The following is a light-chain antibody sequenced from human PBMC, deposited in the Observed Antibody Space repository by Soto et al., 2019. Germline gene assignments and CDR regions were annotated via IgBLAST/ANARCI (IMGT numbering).Light chain of an antibody. Sequence: QSVLTEPGSVSGSPGQAITISCTGSSSAVGGYNYVSWYQHHPGTAPKLMIYDVTNRPSGVSNRFSGSKSGNTASLTISGLQAEDEADYYCSSYTSSSTYVFGTGTKVTVL. J-gene: IGLJ1*01. V-gene: IGLV2-14*03. CDR2: DVT. CDR3: SSYTSSSTYV. CDR1: SSAVGGYNY.